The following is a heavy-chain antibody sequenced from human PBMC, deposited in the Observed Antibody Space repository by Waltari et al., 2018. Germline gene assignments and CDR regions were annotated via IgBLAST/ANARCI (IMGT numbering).Heavy chain of an antibody. Sequence: QVQLQESGPGLVKPSQTLSLTRTVSGGSISSGGYYWSWIRQHPGKGLEWIGYIYYSGSTYYNPSLKSRVTISVDTSKNQFSLKLSSVTAADTAVYYCARSDASKQLVPVRPYEYFQHWGQGTLVTVSS. J-gene: IGHJ1*01. V-gene: IGHV4-31*03. CDR3: ARSDASKQLVPVRPYEYFQH. D-gene: IGHD6-13*01. CDR2: IYYSGST. CDR1: GGSISSGGYY.